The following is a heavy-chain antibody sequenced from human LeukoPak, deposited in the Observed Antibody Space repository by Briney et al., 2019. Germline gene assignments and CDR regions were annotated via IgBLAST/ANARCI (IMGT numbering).Heavy chain of an antibody. J-gene: IGHJ3*02. CDR1: GFKFDAYT. Sequence: PGGSLRLSCAASGFKFDAYTMSWVRQAPGKGLEWVSSISDSGGSTHYAESVRGRFSLSRDNFEKTLYLQMNRLRAEDTAVYYCAKGKINHDGAFDIWGQGTRVIVAS. CDR3: AKGKINHDGAFDI. CDR2: ISDSGGST. V-gene: IGHV3-23*01. D-gene: IGHD1-14*01.